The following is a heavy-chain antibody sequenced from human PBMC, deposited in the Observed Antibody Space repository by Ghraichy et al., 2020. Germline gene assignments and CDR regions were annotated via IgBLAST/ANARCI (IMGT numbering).Heavy chain of an antibody. V-gene: IGHV6-1*01. CDR2: TYYRSKWYS. Sequence: SQTLSLTCAISWDSVSSNSAAWNWIRLSPSRGLEWLGRTYYRSKWYSYYAVSVRSRITIIPDTSKNQFSLQLNSVTPEDTAFYYCARGPAYFQHWGQGTLVTVSS. J-gene: IGHJ1*01. CDR3: ARGPAYFQH. CDR1: WDSVSSNSAA.